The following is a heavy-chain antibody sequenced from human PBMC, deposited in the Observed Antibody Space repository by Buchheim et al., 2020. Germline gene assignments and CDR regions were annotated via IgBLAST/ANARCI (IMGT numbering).Heavy chain of an antibody. CDR1: GGSISTYY. J-gene: IGHJ5*01. Sequence: QVPLQESGPGLVKPSETLSLTCTVSGGSISTYYWNWIRQSPGKGLEWIGYVYYSGNTNYNPSLKSRVTMSVDTSKNQFSLLLRSVTAADTAVYYCARDRLRNWFDSWGQGTL. CDR3: ARDRLRNWFDS. D-gene: IGHD4-17*01. CDR2: VYYSGNT. V-gene: IGHV4-59*12.